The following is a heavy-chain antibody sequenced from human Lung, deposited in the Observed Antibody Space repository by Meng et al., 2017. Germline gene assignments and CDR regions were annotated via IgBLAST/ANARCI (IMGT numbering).Heavy chain of an antibody. V-gene: IGHV1-8*01. CDR2: MNPNRGNT. J-gene: IGHJ4*02. CDR3: ARAIFALANSDY. Sequence: QVQLVQSGAEVKMPGAFVKVSCKASGYTFTSYDINWVRQATGQGLEWMGWMNPNRGNTGYAQKFQGRVTMTMNTSISTAYMELSSLRSEDTAVYYCARAIFALANSDYWGQGTLVTVSS. D-gene: IGHD3-3*01. CDR1: GYTFTSYD.